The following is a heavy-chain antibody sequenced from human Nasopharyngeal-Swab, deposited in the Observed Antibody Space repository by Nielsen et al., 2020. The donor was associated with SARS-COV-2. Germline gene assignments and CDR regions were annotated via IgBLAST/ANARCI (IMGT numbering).Heavy chain of an antibody. Sequence: WVRQAPGQRLEWMGWINAGNGNTKYSQKFQGRVTITRDTSASTAYMELSSLRSEDTAVYYCARGSGYYTYYYMDVWGKGTTVTVS. J-gene: IGHJ6*03. CDR3: ARGSGYYTYYYMDV. CDR2: INAGNGNT. V-gene: IGHV1-3*01. D-gene: IGHD3-3*01.